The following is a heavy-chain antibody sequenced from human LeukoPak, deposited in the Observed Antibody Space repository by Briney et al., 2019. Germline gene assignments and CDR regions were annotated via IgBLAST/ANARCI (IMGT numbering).Heavy chain of an antibody. CDR1: GFTFSSYW. CDR2: INGDGSYT. J-gene: IGHJ4*02. D-gene: IGHD6-19*01. Sequence: PGGSLRLSCAAFGFTFSSYWMHWVRQAPGEGLVWVSRINGDGSYTNYADSVKGRFTISRDNARNTLYLQMSSLRAEDTAVYFCARVGYSSGWSHFDSWGQGTLVTVSS. V-gene: IGHV3-74*01. CDR3: ARVGYSSGWSHFDS.